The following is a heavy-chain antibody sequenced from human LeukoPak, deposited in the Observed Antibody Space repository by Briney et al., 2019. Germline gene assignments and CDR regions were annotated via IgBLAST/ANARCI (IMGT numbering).Heavy chain of an antibody. V-gene: IGHV4-38-2*02. Sequence: PGGSLRLSCAASGFTFSDYYMSWIRQPPGKGLEWIGSIYYSGSTYYNPSLKSRVTISVDTSKNQFSLKLSSVTAADTAVYYCARDGTTVTTSPFDPWGQGTLVTVSS. CDR2: IYYSGST. D-gene: IGHD4-17*01. CDR1: GFTFSDYY. J-gene: IGHJ5*02. CDR3: ARDGTTVTTSPFDP.